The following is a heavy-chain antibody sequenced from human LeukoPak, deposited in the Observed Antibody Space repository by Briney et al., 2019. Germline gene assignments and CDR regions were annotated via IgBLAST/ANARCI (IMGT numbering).Heavy chain of an antibody. Sequence: SETLSLICTVSGGSISSTSYYWGWIRQAPGKGLKWLASIYYSGATYYNPSLKSRLTVSGDTSNNRFSLELTSVTAADTAVYYCARQGLQQLLPGSNFWGQGTLVTVSS. CDR2: IYYSGAT. J-gene: IGHJ4*02. CDR3: ARQGLQQLLPGSNF. V-gene: IGHV4-39*01. CDR1: GGSISSTSYY. D-gene: IGHD6-13*01.